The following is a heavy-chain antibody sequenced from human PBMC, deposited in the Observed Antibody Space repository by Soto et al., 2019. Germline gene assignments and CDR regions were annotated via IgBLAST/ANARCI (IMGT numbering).Heavy chain of an antibody. CDR2: MNPNSGNT. J-gene: IGHJ6*03. CDR1: GYTFTSYD. Sequence: GASVKVSCKASGYTFTSYDINWVRQATGQGLEWMGWMNPNSGNTGYAQKFQGRVTMTRNTSISTAYMELSSLRSEDTAVYYCARGLQTNYYYYMDVWGKGTTVTVSS. D-gene: IGHD4-4*01. V-gene: IGHV1-8*01. CDR3: ARGLQTNYYYYMDV.